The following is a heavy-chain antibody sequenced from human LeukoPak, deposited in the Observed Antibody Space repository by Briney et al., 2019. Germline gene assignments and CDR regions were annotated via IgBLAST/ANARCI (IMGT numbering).Heavy chain of an antibody. Sequence: PGGSLRLSCAASGFTFSSYAMSWVRQAPGKGLEWVSAISGSGGSTYYADSVKGRFTISRDNSKNTLYLQMNSLRAEDTAVYYCARGDYYDSSGYFAFDIWGQGTMVTVSS. D-gene: IGHD3-22*01. V-gene: IGHV3-23*01. CDR3: ARGDYYDSSGYFAFDI. CDR1: GFTFSSYA. J-gene: IGHJ3*02. CDR2: ISGSGGST.